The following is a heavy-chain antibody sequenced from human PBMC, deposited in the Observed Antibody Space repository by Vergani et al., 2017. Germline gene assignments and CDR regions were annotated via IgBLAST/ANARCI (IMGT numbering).Heavy chain of an antibody. D-gene: IGHD3-10*01. CDR3: VRDSWTSELRGVYWFDT. J-gene: IGHJ5*02. CDR2: VYPSGTT. CDR1: GVSMQSGSFY. Sequence: QVQLHESGPGLVKPSETLSLICSVSGVSMQSGSFYWTWIRQTAERRLEWMGRVYPSGTTNYNPSLNGRVTISVDASMNQFSLKLSSVTAADTAVYYCVRDSWTSELRGVYWFDTWGQGTLVSVSS. V-gene: IGHV4-61*02.